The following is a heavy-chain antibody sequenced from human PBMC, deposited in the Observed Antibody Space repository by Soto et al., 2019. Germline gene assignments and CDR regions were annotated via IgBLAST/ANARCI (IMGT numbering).Heavy chain of an antibody. CDR1: VGSISSYY. CDR3: ARDRAGIDADGFYP. Sequence: PSETLSLTCTVSVGSISSYYWSWIRQPPGKGLEWIGYFYYSGSTNYNPSLKIRVTISVDTSKNQFSLKLSSVTAAGTAVYYCARDRAGIDADGFYPWGQGTLVTVSS. D-gene: IGHD1-26*01. J-gene: IGHJ5*02. V-gene: IGHV4-59*01. CDR2: FYYSGST.